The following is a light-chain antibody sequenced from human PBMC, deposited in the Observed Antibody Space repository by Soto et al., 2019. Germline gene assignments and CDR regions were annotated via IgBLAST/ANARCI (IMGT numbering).Light chain of an antibody. V-gene: IGKV3-20*01. CDR2: GAS. CDR3: PQYGVPLWT. CDR1: QSVTANY. Sequence: EIALTQSPGTLSLSPGERATLSCRASQSVTANYLAWYQQKPGQAPRLLIYGASIGATGNPDRFSGSGSGTDFTLTFSRLEPEDFAVYYYPQYGVPLWTFGQGTKVEI. J-gene: IGKJ1*01.